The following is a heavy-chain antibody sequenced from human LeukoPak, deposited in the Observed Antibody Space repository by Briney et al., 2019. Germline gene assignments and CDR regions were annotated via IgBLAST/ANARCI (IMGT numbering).Heavy chain of an antibody. D-gene: IGHD1-26*01. V-gene: IGHV4-34*01. CDR3: ARGRYRLEY. CDR1: GGPFSGYY. Sequence: PSETLSLTCAVYGGPFSGYYWSWIRQPPGKGLEWIGEINHSGSTNYNPSLKSRVTISVDTSKNQFSLKLSSVTAADTAVYYCARGRYRLEYWGQGTLVTVSS. J-gene: IGHJ4*02. CDR2: INHSGST.